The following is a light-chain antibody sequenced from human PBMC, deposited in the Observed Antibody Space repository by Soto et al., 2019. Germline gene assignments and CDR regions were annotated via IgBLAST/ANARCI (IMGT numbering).Light chain of an antibody. V-gene: IGKV3-15*01. CDR1: QSVSTH. CDR2: GAT. Sequence: EIVLTQSPATLAVSPGETATLSCRASQSVSTHLAWYQQKPGQAPRLLIYGATTRATGFPARFSGSGSGTEFTLTISSLQSEDFAVYYCQHYTNWPPYTFGQGTKLEIK. CDR3: QHYTNWPPYT. J-gene: IGKJ2*01.